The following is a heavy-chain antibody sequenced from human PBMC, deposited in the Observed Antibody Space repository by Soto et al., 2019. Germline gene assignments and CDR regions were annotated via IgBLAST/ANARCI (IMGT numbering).Heavy chain of an antibody. J-gene: IGHJ4*02. CDR1: GFTFSSYG. V-gene: IGHV3-30*18. CDR2: ISYDGSNK. D-gene: IGHD2-2*01. Sequence: QVQLVESGGGVVQPGRSLRLSCAASGFTFSSYGMHWVRQAPGKGLEWVAVISYDGSNKYYVDSVKGRFTISRDNSKNTRYLQMNSLRAEDTAVYYCAKNSRQYQLLPLSPDYLGQGTLVTVSS. CDR3: AKNSRQYQLLPLSPDY.